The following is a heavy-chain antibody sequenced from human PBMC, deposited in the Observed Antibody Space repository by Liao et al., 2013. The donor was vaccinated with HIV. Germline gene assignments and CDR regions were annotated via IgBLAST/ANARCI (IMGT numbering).Heavy chain of an antibody. J-gene: IGHJ4*02. D-gene: IGHD3-22*01. CDR2: SFHSGTS. V-gene: IGHV4-30-2*01. Sequence: QLQLQESGSGLVKPSQILSLTCAVSGGSISSTGYSWSWIRQPPGKGLEWIGHSFHSGTSHYNPSLKSRVTISVDTSKNQFSLRLTSVTAADTAMYYCARDGDYYDSSGYHPFDYWGLGTLVTVSS. CDR1: GGSISSTGYS. CDR3: ARDGDYYDSSGYHPFDY.